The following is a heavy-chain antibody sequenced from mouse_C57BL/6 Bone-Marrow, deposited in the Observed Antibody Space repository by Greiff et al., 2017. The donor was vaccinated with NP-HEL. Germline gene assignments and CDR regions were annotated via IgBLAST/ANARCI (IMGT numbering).Heavy chain of an antibody. Sequence: QVQLKQSGAELVKPGASVKLSCKASGYTFTSYWMQWVKQRPGQGLEWIGEIDPSDSYTNYNQKFKGKATLTVDTSSSTAYMQRSSLTSEDAAVYYGARDDVLGAMDYWGQGTSGNGSS. J-gene: IGHJ4*01. CDR1: GYTFTSYW. CDR3: ARDDVLGAMDY. D-gene: IGHD1-1*01. CDR2: IDPSDSYT. V-gene: IGHV1-50*01.